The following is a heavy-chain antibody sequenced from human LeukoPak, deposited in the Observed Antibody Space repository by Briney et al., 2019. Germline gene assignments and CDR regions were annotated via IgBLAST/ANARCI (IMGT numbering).Heavy chain of an antibody. CDR1: GFTFSSYA. V-gene: IGHV3-30*04. CDR2: ISYDGSNK. D-gene: IGHD4-17*01. Sequence: GGSLRLSCAASGFTFSSYAMHWVRQAPGKGLEWVAVISYDGSNKYYADSVKGRFTISRDNAKNSLYLQMNSLRAEDTAVYYCARDSETVTSTSSWFDPWGQGTLVTVSS. J-gene: IGHJ5*02. CDR3: ARDSETVTSTSSWFDP.